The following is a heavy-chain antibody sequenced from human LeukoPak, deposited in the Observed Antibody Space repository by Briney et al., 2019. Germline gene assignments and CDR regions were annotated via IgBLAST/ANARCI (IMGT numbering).Heavy chain of an antibody. CDR2: IWYDGSNK. CDR1: GFTFSSYG. V-gene: IGHV3-33*01. J-gene: IGHJ4*02. Sequence: AGGSLRLSCAASGFTFSSYGMHWVRQAPGKGLEWVAVIWYDGSNKYYADSVKGRFTISRDNSKNTLYLQMNSLRAEDTAVYYCARLELLVGFFDYWGQGTLVTVSS. D-gene: IGHD1-7*01. CDR3: ARLELLVGFFDY.